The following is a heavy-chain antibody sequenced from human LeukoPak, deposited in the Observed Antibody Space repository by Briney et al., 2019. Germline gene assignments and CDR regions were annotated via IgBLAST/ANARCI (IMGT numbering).Heavy chain of an antibody. CDR3: ARGTRTFDP. D-gene: IGHD1-14*01. CDR2: INHIGST. CDR1: GGSFSGYY. Sequence: SETLSLTCAVYGGSFSGYYWSWIRQPPGKGLEWIGEINHIGSTNYNPSLKSRVTISVDTSKNQFSLKLSSVTAADTAVYSCARGTRTFDPWGQGTLVTVSS. V-gene: IGHV4-34*01. J-gene: IGHJ5*02.